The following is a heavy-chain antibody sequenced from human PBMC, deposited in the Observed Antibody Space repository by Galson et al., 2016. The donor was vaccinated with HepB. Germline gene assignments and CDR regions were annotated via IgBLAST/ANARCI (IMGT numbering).Heavy chain of an antibody. Sequence: SVKVSCKVSGHTLTQLSMHWVRQAPGKGLEWMGGFDPENGKTTYAQKFLGRVTMTEDRSTDTAYMELSSLRSEDTAVYYCATDRRYCSFGTCYSYYYFGMDVWGQGTTVTVS. CDR3: ATDRRYCSFGTCYSYYYFGMDV. CDR1: GHTLTQLS. J-gene: IGHJ6*02. D-gene: IGHD2-15*01. V-gene: IGHV1-24*01. CDR2: FDPENGKT.